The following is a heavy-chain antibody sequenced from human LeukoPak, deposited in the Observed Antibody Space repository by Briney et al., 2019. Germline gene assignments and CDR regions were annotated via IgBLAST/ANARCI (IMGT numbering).Heavy chain of an antibody. D-gene: IGHD4-17*01. CDR3: AREVYGDYATKYAFDI. CDR1: GGSISSYY. J-gene: IGHJ3*02. V-gene: IGHV4-59*12. Sequence: NPSETLSLTCTVSGGSISSYYWSWIRQPPGKGLEWIGYIYYSGSTNYNPSLKSRVTISVDTSKNQFSLKLSSVTAADTAVYYCAREVYGDYATKYAFDIWGQGTMVTVSS. CDR2: IYYSGST.